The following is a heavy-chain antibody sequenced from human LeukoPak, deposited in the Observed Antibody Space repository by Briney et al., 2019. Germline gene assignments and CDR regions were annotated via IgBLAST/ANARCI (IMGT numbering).Heavy chain of an antibody. D-gene: IGHD6-6*01. CDR1: GYIFTSYW. CDR2: IYPGDSDT. V-gene: IGHV5-51*01. Sequence: GESLKISCKGSGYIFTSYWIGWVRQMPGKGLEWMGIIYPGDSDTRYSPSFQGQVTISADKSISTAYLQWSSLTASDTAMYYCARLIHVDSSSFIDYWGQGTLVTVSS. CDR3: ARLIHVDSSSFIDY. J-gene: IGHJ4*02.